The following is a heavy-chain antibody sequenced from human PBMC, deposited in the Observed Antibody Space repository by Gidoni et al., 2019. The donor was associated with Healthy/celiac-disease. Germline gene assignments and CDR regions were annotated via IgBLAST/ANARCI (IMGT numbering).Heavy chain of an antibody. D-gene: IGHD1-26*01. J-gene: IGHJ4*02. CDR1: GYSISSGYY. V-gene: IGHV4-38-2*02. CDR2: IYHSGST. CDR3: ASGSVGAT. Sequence: QVQLQESGPGLVKPSETLSLTCTVSGYSISSGYYWGWIRQPPGKGLEWIGSIYHSGSTYYNPSLKSRVTISVDTSKNQFSLKLSSVTAADTAVYYCASGSVGATWGQGTLVTVSS.